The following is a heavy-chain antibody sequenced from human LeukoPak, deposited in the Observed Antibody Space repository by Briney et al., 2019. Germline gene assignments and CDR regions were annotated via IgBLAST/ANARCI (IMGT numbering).Heavy chain of an antibody. CDR1: GFTFSSYG. CDR2: IKQDGSEK. CDR3: AREKNYDSSGRDAFDI. J-gene: IGHJ3*02. D-gene: IGHD3-22*01. Sequence: PGGSLRLSCAASGFTFSSYGMTWVRQAPGKGLEWVANIKQDGSEKYYVDSVKGRFTISRDNAKNSLYLQMNSLRAEDTAVYYCAREKNYDSSGRDAFDIWGQGTMVTVSS. V-gene: IGHV3-7*01.